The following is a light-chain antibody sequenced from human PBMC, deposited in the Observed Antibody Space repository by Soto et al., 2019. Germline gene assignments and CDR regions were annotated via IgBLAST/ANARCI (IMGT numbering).Light chain of an antibody. CDR2: AAS. J-gene: IGKJ5*01. V-gene: IGKV1-39*01. CDR1: QSISNW. Sequence: DIHMTQSPSTLPASVGDRVTITCRASQSISNWLAWYQQKPGKAPKLLIYAASSLQGGVPSRFSGSGSGTDFTLTISSLQPEDFATYYCQQSYRTPPYTFGQGTRLEI. CDR3: QQSYRTPPYT.